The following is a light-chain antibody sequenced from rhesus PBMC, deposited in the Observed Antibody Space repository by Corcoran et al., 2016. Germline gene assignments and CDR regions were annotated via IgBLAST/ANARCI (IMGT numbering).Light chain of an antibody. CDR1: QGISSS. Sequence: DILMTQSPSSLSASVGDTVTITCRASQGISSSLNWFQQKPGKAPKILIYAASSLATGVPSRFSGSGSGTDFTLTISSLQPEDFAVYYCLQHNSYPLTFGGGTKVELK. J-gene: IGKJ4*01. CDR3: LQHNSYPLT. CDR2: AAS. V-gene: IGKV1-28*03.